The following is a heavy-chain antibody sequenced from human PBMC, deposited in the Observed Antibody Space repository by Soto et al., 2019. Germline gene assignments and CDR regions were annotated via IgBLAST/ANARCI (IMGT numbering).Heavy chain of an antibody. V-gene: IGHV3-21*01. CDR3: ARDPVVTMIVVAGGDY. CDR2: ISSSSSYI. CDR1: GFTFSSYS. D-gene: IGHD3-22*01. Sequence: GGSLRLSCAASGFTFSSYSMNWVRQAPGKGLEWVSSISSSSSYIYYADSVKGRFTISRDNAKNSLYLQMNSLRAEDTAVYYCARDPVVTMIVVAGGDYWGQGTLVTVSS. J-gene: IGHJ4*02.